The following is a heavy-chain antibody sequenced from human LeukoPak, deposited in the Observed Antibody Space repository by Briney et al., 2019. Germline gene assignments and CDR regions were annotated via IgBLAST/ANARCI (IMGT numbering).Heavy chain of an antibody. CDR2: IYYSGCT. CDR3: ARLRYFDWLFYMDV. D-gene: IGHD3-9*01. Sequence: SETLSLTCTVSDGSISSYYWSWIRQPPGKGLEWIGYIYYSGCTNYNPSLKSRVTISVDTSKNQFSLKLSSVTAADTAVYYCARLRYFDWLFYMDVWGQGTTVTASS. CDR1: DGSISSYY. J-gene: IGHJ6*02. V-gene: IGHV4-59*08.